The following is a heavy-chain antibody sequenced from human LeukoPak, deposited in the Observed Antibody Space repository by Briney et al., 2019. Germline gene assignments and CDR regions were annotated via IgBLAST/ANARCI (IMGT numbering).Heavy chain of an antibody. V-gene: IGHV3-23*01. J-gene: IGHJ4*02. CDR2: ISGSGDYT. CDR3: AGGWHSPGPYDF. Sequence: GGSLRLSCAASGFTFSTYGMSWVRQAPGKGLEWVSSISGSGDYTFYVDSVKGRFTFSRDNSKNTLYVQMNSLRAEDTAVYYCAGGWHSPGPYDFWGQGTLVTVSS. CDR1: GFTFSTYG. D-gene: IGHD6-19*01.